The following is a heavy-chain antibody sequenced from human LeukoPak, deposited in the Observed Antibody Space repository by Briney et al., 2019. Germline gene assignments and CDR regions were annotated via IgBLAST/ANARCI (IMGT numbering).Heavy chain of an antibody. V-gene: IGHV4-59*01. D-gene: IGHD3-22*01. J-gene: IGHJ4*02. CDR2: IYYSGST. CDR1: GGSISSYY. CDR3: ARDYYDSSGYYYGLDY. Sequence: PSETLSLTCTVSGGSISSYYWSWIRQPPGKGLEWIGYIYYSGSTNYNPSLKSRVTISVDTSKNQFSLKLSSVTAADTTVYYCARDYYDSSGYYYGLDYWGQGTLATVSS.